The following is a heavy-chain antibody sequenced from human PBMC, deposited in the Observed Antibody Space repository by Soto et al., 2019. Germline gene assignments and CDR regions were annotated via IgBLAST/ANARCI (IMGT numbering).Heavy chain of an antibody. V-gene: IGHV4-39*01. J-gene: IGHJ4*02. D-gene: IGHD6-13*01. Sequence: QLQLQESGPGLVQPSETLSLTCTVSGGSISSSGFYWGWIRHPPGKGLEWIGNIYYSGSTYYNPSLQSRVTISVDTSKNQFSLKLSSVTAADTAVYYCARRSQPLGRSFDYWGQGTLVNVSS. CDR2: IYYSGST. CDR1: GGSISSSGFY. CDR3: ARRSQPLGRSFDY.